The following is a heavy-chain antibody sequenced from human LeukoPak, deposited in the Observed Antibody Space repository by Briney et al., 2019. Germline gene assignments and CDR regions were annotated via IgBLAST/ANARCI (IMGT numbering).Heavy chain of an antibody. J-gene: IGHJ3*02. D-gene: IGHD2-15*01. CDR2: ISYSGST. CDR3: ARDLRVVGSGAFDI. Sequence: AETLSLTCTVSGGSISSYYWSWIRQPPGKRLEFIGYISYSGSTNYNPSLKSRVTISVDTSKNQFSLKLSSVTAADTAVYYCARDLRVVGSGAFDIWGQGTMVTVSS. CDR1: GGSISSYY. V-gene: IGHV4-59*01.